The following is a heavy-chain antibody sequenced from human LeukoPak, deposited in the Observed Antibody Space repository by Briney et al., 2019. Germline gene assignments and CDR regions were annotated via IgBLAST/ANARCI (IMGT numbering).Heavy chain of an antibody. CDR1: GFAFDNFA. D-gene: IGHD3-10*01. CDR3: AKDSIGEASGGMDV. CDR2: ISYNSGGR. Sequence: GGSLRLSCAASGFAFDNFAMHWVRGAPGKGLEWVSGISYNSGGRGYADSVKGRFTISRDNAKNSLYLQMNSRKYEDTALYYCAKDSIGEASGGMDVWGQGTTVTVSS. J-gene: IGHJ6*02. V-gene: IGHV3-9*01.